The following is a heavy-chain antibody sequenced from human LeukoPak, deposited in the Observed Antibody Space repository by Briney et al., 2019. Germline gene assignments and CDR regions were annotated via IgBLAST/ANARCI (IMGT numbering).Heavy chain of an antibody. CDR1: GCTFSSYA. Sequence: SVKVSCKASGCTFSSYAISWVRQAPGQGLEWMGRIIPIFGTANYAQKFQGRVTITTDESTSTAYMELSSLRSEDTAVYYCAREGMVAQNYFDYWGQGTLVTVSS. J-gene: IGHJ4*02. CDR2: IIPIFGTA. CDR3: AREGMVAQNYFDY. V-gene: IGHV1-69*05. D-gene: IGHD1-26*01.